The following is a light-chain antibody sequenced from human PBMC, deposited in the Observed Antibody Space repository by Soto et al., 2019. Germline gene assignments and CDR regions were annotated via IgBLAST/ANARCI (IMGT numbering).Light chain of an antibody. J-gene: IGLJ1*01. CDR1: RSDVGGYNY. CDR2: DVS. Sequence: QSVLTQPASVSGSPGQSITISCTGTRSDVGGYNYVSWYQQHPDKAPKLMIYDVSNRPSGVSDRFSGSKSGNTASLTISGLQAEDAADYYCSSHAGSYTYVFGTGTKVTVL. V-gene: IGLV2-14*01. CDR3: SSHAGSYTYV.